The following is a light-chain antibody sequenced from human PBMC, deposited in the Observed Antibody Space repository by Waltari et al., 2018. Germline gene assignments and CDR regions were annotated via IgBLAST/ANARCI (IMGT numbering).Light chain of an antibody. V-gene: IGLV2-14*01. CDR2: EVY. CDR1: SRDVGFSNY. CDR3: NSYTVIGTYV. J-gene: IGLJ1*01. Sequence: QSALTQPASVSGSPGQSITISCTGTSRDVGFSNYVSWYQQHPGKAPKLMVYEVYYRPSGVSHRFFGSKSGNTASLTISGLQPEDEADYYCNSYTVIGTYVFGTGTKVTVL.